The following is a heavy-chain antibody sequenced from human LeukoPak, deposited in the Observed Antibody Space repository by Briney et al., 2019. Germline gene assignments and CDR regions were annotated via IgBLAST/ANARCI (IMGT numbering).Heavy chain of an antibody. CDR1: GGSISRYY. CDR2: VYYSGST. V-gene: IGHV4-59*08. Sequence: SETLSLTCTVSGGSISRYYWSWIRQPPGKGLEWIGYVYYSGSTNYNPSLKSRVTISVVVSKNQFSLKLSSVTAADAAVYYCARHLVDTAMVSFDYWGQGTLVTVSS. D-gene: IGHD5-18*01. CDR3: ARHLVDTAMVSFDY. J-gene: IGHJ4*02.